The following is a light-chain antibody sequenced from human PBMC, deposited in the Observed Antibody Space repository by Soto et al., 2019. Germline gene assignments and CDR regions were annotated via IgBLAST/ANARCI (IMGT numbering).Light chain of an antibody. CDR1: DSVGGN. J-gene: IGKJ2*01. Sequence: EIVMTQSPATLSVSPGERVTLSCRASDSVGGNLAWYQQKPGQAPRLLMYGVSTRATGIPARFSGSGSGTEFTLTISSLQSEDCAVYYCQQYIIWPPDTFGQGTRLEIK. CDR3: QQYIIWPPDT. V-gene: IGKV3-15*01. CDR2: GVS.